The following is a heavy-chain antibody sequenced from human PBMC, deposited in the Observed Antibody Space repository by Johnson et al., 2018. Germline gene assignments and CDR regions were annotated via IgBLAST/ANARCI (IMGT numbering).Heavy chain of an antibody. CDR3: ARDLDYGCNFGFDY. V-gene: IGHV3-9*01. D-gene: IGHD4-23*01. CDR2: ISWNSGSI. Sequence: VQLVESGGGLVQPGGSLRLSCAASGFTFSSYAMSWVRQAPGKGLEWVSAISWNSGSIGYADSVKGRFTISRDNAKNSLYLQMNSLRAEDTALYYCARDLDYGCNFGFDYWGQGTLVTVSS. CDR1: GFTFSSYA. J-gene: IGHJ4*02.